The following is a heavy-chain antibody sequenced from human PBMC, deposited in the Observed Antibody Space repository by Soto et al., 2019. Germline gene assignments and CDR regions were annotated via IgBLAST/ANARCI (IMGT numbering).Heavy chain of an antibody. V-gene: IGHV4-30-4*01. J-gene: IGHJ3*02. CDR3: TRDGFEGTEI. Sequence: SETLSLTCPVSGGPISGGDYYWSWIRQSPWKGLEWIGYIYYSGNTYYNPSLKSRVTMSLDTSKNQFSLRLRSVTAADTAVYFCTRDGFEGTEIWGQGTVVTVSS. CDR2: IYYSGNT. CDR1: GGPISGGDYY. D-gene: IGHD1-1*01.